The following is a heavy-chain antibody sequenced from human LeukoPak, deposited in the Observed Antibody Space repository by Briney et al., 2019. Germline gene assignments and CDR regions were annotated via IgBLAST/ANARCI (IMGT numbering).Heavy chain of an antibody. CDR2: IRYDGSNE. CDR3: ARDPTGYAGGDI. CDR1: GFTFSNYG. V-gene: IGHV3-30*02. D-gene: IGHD5-12*01. Sequence: PGGSLRLSCAASGFTFSNYGMHWVRQAPGKGLEWVAFIRYDGSNEYYADSVKGRFTISRDSSKNTLYLQMNSLRTEDTAVYYCARDPTGYAGGDIWGQGTMVTVSS. J-gene: IGHJ3*02.